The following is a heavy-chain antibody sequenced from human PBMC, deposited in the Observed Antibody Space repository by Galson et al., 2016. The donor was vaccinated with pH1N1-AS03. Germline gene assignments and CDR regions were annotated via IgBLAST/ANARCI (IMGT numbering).Heavy chain of an antibody. D-gene: IGHD3-3*01. CDR1: GYTFSNHW. CDR2: IYPADSST. V-gene: IGHV5-51*01. J-gene: IGHJ6*02. CDR3: ARQQDGRGSGLEWLFWYGMDV. Sequence: QSGAEVKKPGESLKISCKVSGYTFSNHWIGWVRQMPGKDLEWMGIIYPADSSTTYSPSFQGQVTISADQSISTAYLQWSSLRASDTAMYFCARQQDGRGSGLEWLFWYGMDVWGQGTTVIVSS.